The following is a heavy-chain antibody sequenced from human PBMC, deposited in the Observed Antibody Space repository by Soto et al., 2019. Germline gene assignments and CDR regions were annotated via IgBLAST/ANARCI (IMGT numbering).Heavy chain of an antibody. CDR3: ARDLRSSGWPTYYFDY. J-gene: IGHJ4*02. Sequence: GGSLRLSCAASGFTSSSYAMHWVRQAPGKGLEWVAVISYDGSNKYYADSVKGRFTISRDNSKNTLYLQMNSLRAEDTAVYYCARDLRSSGWPTYYFDYWGQGTLVTVSS. CDR2: ISYDGSNK. D-gene: IGHD6-19*01. CDR1: GFTSSSYA. V-gene: IGHV3-30-3*01.